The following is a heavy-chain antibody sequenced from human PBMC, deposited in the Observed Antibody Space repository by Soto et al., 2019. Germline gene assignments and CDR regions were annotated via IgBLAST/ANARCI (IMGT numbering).Heavy chain of an antibody. CDR2: MNPNSGNT. D-gene: IGHD6-13*01. CDR3: AGEGYSSSSADY. CDR1: GYTFTSYD. Sequence: ASVKVSCKASGYTFTSYDINWVRQATGQGLEWMGWMNPNSGNTNYAQKLQGRVTMTTDTSTSTAYMELRSLRSDDTAVYYCAGEGYSSSSADYWGQGTLVTVSS. J-gene: IGHJ4*02. V-gene: IGHV1-18*01.